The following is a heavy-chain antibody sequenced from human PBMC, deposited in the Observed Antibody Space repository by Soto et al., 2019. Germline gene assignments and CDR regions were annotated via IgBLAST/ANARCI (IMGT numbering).Heavy chain of an antibody. CDR2: INPNSGGT. D-gene: IGHD2-21*02. J-gene: IGHJ6*02. Sequence: GASVKVSCKASGYTFTGYYMHWVRQAPGQGLEWMGWINPNSGGTNYAQKFQGRVTMTRDTSISTAYMELSRLRSDDTAVYYCASAIVVVTASHYYYYGMDVWGQGTTVTVSS. CDR1: GYTFTGYY. CDR3: ASAIVVVTASHYYYYGMDV. V-gene: IGHV1-2*02.